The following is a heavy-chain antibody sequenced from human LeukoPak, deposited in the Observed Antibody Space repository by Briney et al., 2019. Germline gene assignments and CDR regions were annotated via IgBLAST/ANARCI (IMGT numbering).Heavy chain of an antibody. D-gene: IGHD3-22*01. CDR2: ISSSSSYI. V-gene: IGHV3-21*01. Sequence: GGSLRLSCAASGFTFSTYSMNWVRQAPGKGLEWVSSISSSSSYIYYADSVKGRFTISRDNAKNSLYLQMNSLRAEDTAVYYCTRDHHRRHYDSQARNTFDIWGQGTMVTVSS. CDR1: GFTFSTYS. CDR3: TRDHHRRHYDSQARNTFDI. J-gene: IGHJ3*02.